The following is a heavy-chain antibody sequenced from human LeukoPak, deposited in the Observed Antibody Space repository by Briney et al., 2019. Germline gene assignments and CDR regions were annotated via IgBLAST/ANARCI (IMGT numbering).Heavy chain of an antibody. CDR1: GYSFTSYW. J-gene: IGHJ4*02. CDR2: IDPSDSDT. V-gene: IGHV5-51*01. Sequence: PGESLKISCKASGYSFTSYWIGWLRQMPGKGLEWMGIIDPSDSDTRYTPSLQGQVTISADKSLTTAYLQWNSLKASDTAMYYCARQTAMGRSGDYWGQGTLVTVSS. D-gene: IGHD5-18*01. CDR3: ARQTAMGRSGDY.